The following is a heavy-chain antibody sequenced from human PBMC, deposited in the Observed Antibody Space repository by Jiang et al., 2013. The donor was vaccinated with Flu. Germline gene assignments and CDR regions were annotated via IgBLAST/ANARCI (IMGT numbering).Heavy chain of an antibody. J-gene: IGHJ1*01. CDR2: IKSKTDGGTT. V-gene: IGHV3-15*01. CDR1: GFTFSNAW. Sequence: VQLVESGGGLVKPGGSLRLSCAASGFTFSNAWMSWVRQAPGKGLEWVCRIKSKTDGGTTDYAAPVKGRFTISRDDSKNTLYLQMNSLKTEDTAVYYCTTDLPDPPGILTAEYFQHWGQGTLVTVSS. CDR3: TTDLPDPPGILTAEYFQH. D-gene: IGHD3-9*01.